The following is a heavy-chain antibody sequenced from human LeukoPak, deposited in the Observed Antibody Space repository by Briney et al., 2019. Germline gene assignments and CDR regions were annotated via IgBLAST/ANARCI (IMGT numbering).Heavy chain of an antibody. J-gene: IGHJ3*02. D-gene: IGHD5-12*01. CDR2: ISYSGNT. CDR3: ARGGEDFDI. Sequence: SETLSLTCTVSGGSIISSDYHWGWVRQPPGKGLEWIGTISYSGNTDYNPSLRSRVTISVDTSNNQFSLKLTSVTAADTAVYYCARGGEDFDIWGQGTMVTVSS. CDR1: GGSIISSDYH. V-gene: IGHV4-39*07.